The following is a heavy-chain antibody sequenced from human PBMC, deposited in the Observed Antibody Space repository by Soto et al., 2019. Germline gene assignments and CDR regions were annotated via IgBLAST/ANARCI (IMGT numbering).Heavy chain of an antibody. CDR2: MRQDGSEK. D-gene: IGHD2-2*02. Sequence: GGSLRLSCAASGFTFSSYWMSWVRQAPGKGLEWVANMRQDGSEKYYVDSVKGRFTIPRDNAKNSLYLQMNSLRAEDTAVYYCARILCSSTSCYTFDYWGQGTLVTVSS. CDR3: ARILCSSTSCYTFDY. CDR1: GFTFSSYW. V-gene: IGHV3-7*03. J-gene: IGHJ4*02.